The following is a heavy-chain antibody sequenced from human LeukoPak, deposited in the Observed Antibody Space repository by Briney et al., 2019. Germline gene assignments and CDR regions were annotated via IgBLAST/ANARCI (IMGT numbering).Heavy chain of an antibody. CDR2: FYHSGST. CDR3: ASTRGDYYYGMDV. J-gene: IGHJ6*02. Sequence: SETLSLTCAASGGSISSGGYSWTWIRQPPGKGLEWIGYFYHSGSTYYNPSLKSRVTISVDRSKNQFSLKLTSVTAADTAVYYCASTRGDYYYGMDVWGQGTTVTVSS. D-gene: IGHD3-10*01. V-gene: IGHV4-30-2*01. CDR1: GGSISSGGYS.